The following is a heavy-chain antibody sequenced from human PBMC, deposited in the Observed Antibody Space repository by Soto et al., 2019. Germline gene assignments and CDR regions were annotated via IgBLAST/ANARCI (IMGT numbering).Heavy chain of an antibody. J-gene: IGHJ6*02. Sequence: ASVKVSCKASGYTFTSYAMHWVRQAPGQRLEWMGWINAGNGNTKYSQKFQDRVTITRDTSASTAYMELSSLRSEDTAVYYCARDPSYYGMDAWGQGTTVTVSS. CDR1: GYTFTSYA. V-gene: IGHV1-3*01. CDR3: ARDPSYYGMDA. CDR2: INAGNGNT.